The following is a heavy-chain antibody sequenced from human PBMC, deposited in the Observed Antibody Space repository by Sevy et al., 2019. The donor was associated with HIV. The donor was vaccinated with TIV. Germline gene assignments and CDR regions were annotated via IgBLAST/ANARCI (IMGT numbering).Heavy chain of an antibody. V-gene: IGHV3-30*18. J-gene: IGHJ4*02. CDR1: GLTFSTYG. D-gene: IGHD5-18*01. Sequence: GGSLRLSCAASGLTFSTYGMHWVRQAPVKGLEWVAHISGDGSNTYYAGSVTGRFTISRDNSKNTLYLQMNSLRADDTAMYYCAKTYADTTMDLYYYDSWGQGTLVTVSS. CDR3: AKTYADTTMDLYYYDS. CDR2: ISGDGSNT.